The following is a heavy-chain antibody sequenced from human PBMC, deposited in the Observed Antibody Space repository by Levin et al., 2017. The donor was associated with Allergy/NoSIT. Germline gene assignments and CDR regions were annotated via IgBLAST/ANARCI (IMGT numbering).Heavy chain of an antibody. J-gene: IGHJ4*02. CDR2: IYWDDDK. Sequence: SGPTLVKPTQTLTLTCTFSGFSLSTSGVGVGWIRPPPGKALEWLAIIYWDDDKRYSPSLKSRLTITKDTSKNQVVLTVTNMDPVDAATYYCAHRRAATSGSPFDYWGQGTLVTVSS. V-gene: IGHV2-5*02. CDR3: AHRRAATSGSPFDY. D-gene: IGHD5-12*01. CDR1: GFSLSTSGVG.